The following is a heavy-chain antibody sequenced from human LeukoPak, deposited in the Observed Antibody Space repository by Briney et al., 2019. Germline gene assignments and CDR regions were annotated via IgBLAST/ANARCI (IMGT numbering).Heavy chain of an antibody. J-gene: IGHJ6*02. Sequence: SETLSLTCTVSGGSISSSSYYWGWIRQPPGKGLEWIGSIYYSGSTYYNPSLKSRVTISVDTSKNQFSLKLSSVTAADTAVYYCARSLATVTTLKVLYGMDVWGQGTTVTVSS. CDR3: ARSLATVTTLKVLYGMDV. CDR2: IYYSGST. CDR1: GGSISSSSYY. V-gene: IGHV4-39*07. D-gene: IGHD4-17*01.